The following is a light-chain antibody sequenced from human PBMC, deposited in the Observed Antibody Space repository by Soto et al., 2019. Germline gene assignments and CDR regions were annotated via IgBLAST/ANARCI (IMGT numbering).Light chain of an antibody. V-gene: IGKV3-20*01. CDR1: QSVSNNY. Sequence: EIVLTQSPGTLSLSPGERATLSCRASQSVSNNYLAWYQQKPGQAPRLLIYGASTRATGIPARFSGSGSGTEFTLTISSLQSEDFAVYYCQQYGSSPPTFGQGTKVDIK. J-gene: IGKJ1*01. CDR2: GAS. CDR3: QQYGSSPPT.